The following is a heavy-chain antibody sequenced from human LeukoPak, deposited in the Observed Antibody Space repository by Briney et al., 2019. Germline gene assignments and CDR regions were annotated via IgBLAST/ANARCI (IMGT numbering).Heavy chain of an antibody. CDR3: ARVPGRELRYFDWLLYRDYYFDY. V-gene: IGHV3-21*01. J-gene: IGHJ4*02. Sequence: PVGSLRLSCAASGFTFSSYSMNSVRQAPGKGLEWVSSISSSSSYIYYADSVKGRFTISRDNAKNSLYLQMNGLRAEDTAVYYCARVPGRELRYFDWLLYRDYYFDYWGQGTLVTVSS. D-gene: IGHD3-9*01. CDR2: ISSSSSYI. CDR1: GFTFSSYS.